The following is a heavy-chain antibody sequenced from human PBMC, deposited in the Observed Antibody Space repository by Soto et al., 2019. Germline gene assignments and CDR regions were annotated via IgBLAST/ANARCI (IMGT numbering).Heavy chain of an antibody. Sequence: EASVKVSCKASGGIFSTYIQWVRQAPGQGLEWMGIFNPTSGSTNYAQKFQGRVTLTMDTSTRTVYMELSSLRFDDTAVYCCARDLAAGDYWGQGTLVTVSS. J-gene: IGHJ4*02. CDR2: FNPTSGST. CDR3: ARDLAAGDY. D-gene: IGHD6-13*01. V-gene: IGHV1-46*01. CDR1: GGIFSTY.